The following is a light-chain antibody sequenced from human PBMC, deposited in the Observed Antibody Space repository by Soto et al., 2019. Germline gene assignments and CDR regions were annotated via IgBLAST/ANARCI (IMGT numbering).Light chain of an antibody. CDR1: QGISSY. V-gene: IGKV1-9*01. Sequence: DIQLTQSPSFLSASVGDRVTITCRASQGISSYLAWYQQKPGKAPKLLIYAASTLQSGVPSRFSGSGCGTKFILTTSTLQPKDFATTYCQQLNSYPARTFGGGTKVEIK. CDR2: AAS. CDR3: QQLNSYPART. J-gene: IGKJ4*01.